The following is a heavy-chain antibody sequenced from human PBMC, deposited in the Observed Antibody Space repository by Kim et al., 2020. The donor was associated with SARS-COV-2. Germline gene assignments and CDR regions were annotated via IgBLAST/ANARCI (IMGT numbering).Heavy chain of an antibody. CDR1: GGSFSGYY. J-gene: IGHJ3*02. Sequence: SETLSLTCAVYGGSFSGYYWSCIRQPPGKGLEWIGEINHSGSTNYNPSLKSRVTISVDTSKNQFSLKLSSVTAADTAVYYCARGGDAVDIWGQGTMVTVSS. CDR3: ARGGDAVDI. V-gene: IGHV4-34*01. CDR2: INHSGST.